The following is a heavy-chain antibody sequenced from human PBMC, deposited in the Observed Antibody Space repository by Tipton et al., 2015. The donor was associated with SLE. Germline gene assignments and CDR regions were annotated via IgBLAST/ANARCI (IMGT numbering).Heavy chain of an antibody. Sequence: TLSLTCAVYGRSFIGSYWTCIRPPPGKGLEWIGDIDHSGVTHYNPSLKSRVTISRDTSGNQFSLNLSSVTASDTDVYFCTRAEFSSNWYMYWHFDLWGRGTLVTVST. V-gene: IGHV4-34*01. D-gene: IGHD6-13*01. CDR1: GRSFIGSY. J-gene: IGHJ2*01. CDR3: TRAEFSSNWYMYWHFDL. CDR2: IDHSGVT.